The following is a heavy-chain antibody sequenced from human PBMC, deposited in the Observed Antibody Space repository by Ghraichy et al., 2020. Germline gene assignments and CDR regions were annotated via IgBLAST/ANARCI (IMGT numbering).Heavy chain of an antibody. CDR1: GGSFSGPY. CDR2: IIHTGSS. Sequence: SETLSLTCAVSGGSFSGPYWSWVRQLPGKGLEWIGEIIHTGSSNSNPSLTSRVTMSVDTSKNQFSLNLTSVTAADTAVYYCARGGVGYCTSTTCYRYYFGMDVWGQGTTVTVSS. V-gene: IGHV4-34*01. J-gene: IGHJ6*02. CDR3: ARGGVGYCTSTTCYRYYFGMDV. D-gene: IGHD2-2*02.